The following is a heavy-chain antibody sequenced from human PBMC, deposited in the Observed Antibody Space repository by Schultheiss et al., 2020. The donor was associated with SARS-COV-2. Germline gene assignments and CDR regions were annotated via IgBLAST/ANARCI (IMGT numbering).Heavy chain of an antibody. V-gene: IGHV4-59*01. CDR3: AREHSSSWYGGGAFDI. D-gene: IGHD6-13*01. Sequence: SETLSLTCTVYGGSFSGYYWSWIRQPPGKGLEWIGYIYYSGSTNYNPSLKSRVTISVDTSKNQFSLKLSSVTAADTAVYYCAREHSSSWYGGGAFDIWGQGTMVTVSS. CDR1: GGSFSGYY. CDR2: IYYSGST. J-gene: IGHJ3*02.